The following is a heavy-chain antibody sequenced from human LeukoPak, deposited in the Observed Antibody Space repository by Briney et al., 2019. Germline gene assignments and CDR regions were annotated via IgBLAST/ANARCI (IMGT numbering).Heavy chain of an antibody. CDR3: ARVAAVAGTGNWFDP. J-gene: IGHJ5*02. CDR2: IYTSGST. Sequence: SETLSLTCTVSGGSIRSCSYYWSWIRQPAGKGLEWIGRIYTSGSTNYNPSLKSRVTISVDTSKNQFSLKLSSVTAADTAVYYCARVAAVAGTGNWFDPWGQGTLVTVSS. CDR1: GGSIRSCSYY. V-gene: IGHV4-61*02. D-gene: IGHD6-19*01.